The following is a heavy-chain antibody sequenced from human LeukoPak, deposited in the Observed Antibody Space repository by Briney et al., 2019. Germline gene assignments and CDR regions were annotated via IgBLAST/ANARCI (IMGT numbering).Heavy chain of an antibody. Sequence: GRSLRLSCAASGFTFSHYAMHWVRQAPGKGLEWVAVISYDGTNKYYADSVEGRFTISRDNSEDTLYLQMNSLRAEDTAVYYCARSPPWGSSGRPLDYWGQGTLVTVSS. CDR3: ARSPPWGSSGRPLDY. D-gene: IGHD6-19*01. J-gene: IGHJ4*02. CDR1: GFTFSHYA. CDR2: ISYDGTNK. V-gene: IGHV3-30*04.